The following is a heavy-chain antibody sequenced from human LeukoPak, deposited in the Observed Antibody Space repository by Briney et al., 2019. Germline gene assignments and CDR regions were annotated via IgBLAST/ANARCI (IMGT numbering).Heavy chain of an antibody. D-gene: IGHD5-24*01. CDR1: GGSFSGYY. J-gene: IGHJ4*02. Sequence: SETLSLTCAVYGGSFSGYYWSWIRQPPGKGLEWIGEINHSGSTNYNPSLKSRVTISVDTSKNQFFLKLSSVTAADTAVYYCARLRAATIFGPYFDYWGRGTLVTVSS. CDR2: INHSGST. CDR3: ARLRAATIFGPYFDY. V-gene: IGHV4-34*01.